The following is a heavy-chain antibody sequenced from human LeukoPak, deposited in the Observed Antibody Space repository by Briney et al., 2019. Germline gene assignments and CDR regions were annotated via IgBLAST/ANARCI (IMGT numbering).Heavy chain of an antibody. D-gene: IGHD6-13*01. Sequence: QSGGSLRLSCAASGFTFSSYGMHWVRQAPGKGLEWVAFIRYDGSNKYYADSVKGRFTISRDNSKNTLYLQMNSLRAEDTAVYYCAKVAAGPYYYYYYMDVWGKGTTVTISS. V-gene: IGHV3-30*02. CDR2: IRYDGSNK. CDR3: AKVAAGPYYYYYYMDV. CDR1: GFTFSSYG. J-gene: IGHJ6*03.